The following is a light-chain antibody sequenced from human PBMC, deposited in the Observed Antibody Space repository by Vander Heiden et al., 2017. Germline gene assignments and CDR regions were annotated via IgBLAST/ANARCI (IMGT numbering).Light chain of an antibody. CDR1: SSDVGSYNR. J-gene: IGLJ2*01. Sequence: QSALTQPPSVSGSPGLSVTISCTGTSSDVGSYNRVSWYQQPPGTAPKLMIYEVSNRPSGVPDRFSGSKSGNTASLTISGLQAEDEADYYCSSYTSSSTVVCGGGTKLTVL. V-gene: IGLV2-18*02. CDR3: SSYTSSSTVV. CDR2: EVS.